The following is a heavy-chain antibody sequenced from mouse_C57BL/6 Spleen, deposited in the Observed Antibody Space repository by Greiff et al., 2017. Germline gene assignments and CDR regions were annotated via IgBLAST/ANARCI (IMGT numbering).Heavy chain of an antibody. CDR1: GYTFTSYW. J-gene: IGHJ4*01. CDR3: AREMTAQATYAMDY. D-gene: IGHD3-2*02. CDR2: IDPNSGGT. Sequence: VQLQQPGAELVKPGASVKLSCKASGYTFTSYWMHWVKQRPGRGLEWIGRIDPNSGGTKYNEKFKSKATLTVDKPSSTAYMQLSSLPSEDSAVYYCAREMTAQATYAMDYWGQGTSVTVSS. V-gene: IGHV1-72*01.